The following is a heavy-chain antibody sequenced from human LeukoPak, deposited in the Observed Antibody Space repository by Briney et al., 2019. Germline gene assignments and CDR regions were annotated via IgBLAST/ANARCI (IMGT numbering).Heavy chain of an antibody. CDR1: GCSFTSYW. CDR3: ARNGTLTTINADFDY. Sequence: GESLKISCKGSGCSFTSYWIGWGRQMPGKGLEWMGIIYPGDSDTRYSPSFQGQVTISADKSISTAYLQWSSLKASDTAMYYFARNGTLTTINADFDYWGQGTLVTVSS. D-gene: IGHD4-11*01. CDR2: IYPGDSDT. V-gene: IGHV5-51*01. J-gene: IGHJ4*02.